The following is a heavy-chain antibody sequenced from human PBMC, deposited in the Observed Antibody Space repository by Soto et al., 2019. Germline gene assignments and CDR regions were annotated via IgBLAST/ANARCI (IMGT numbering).Heavy chain of an antibody. V-gene: IGHV4-39*01. Sequence: QLQLQESGPGLVKPSETLSLTCSVSGGSISSSSYNWGWIRQPPGKGPEWIGSIYYSGSTYYNPSLRSRVTISKDTSKGQFSLKLTSVTAADSAVYYCARRDGAFDVWGQGTMVTVSS. J-gene: IGHJ3*01. CDR2: IYYSGST. CDR1: GGSISSSSYN. CDR3: ARRDGAFDV.